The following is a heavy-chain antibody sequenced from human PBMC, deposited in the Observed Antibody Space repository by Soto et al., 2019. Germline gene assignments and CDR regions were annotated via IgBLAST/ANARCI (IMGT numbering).Heavy chain of an antibody. J-gene: IGHJ4*02. CDR1: GFTVSSNY. CDR3: ATLAYDYIWGSYRSDFDY. V-gene: IGHV3-66*01. Sequence: GGSLRLSCAASGFTVSSNYMSWVRQAPGKGLEWVSVIYSGGSTYYADSVKGRFTISRDNSKNTLYLQMNSLRAEDTAVYYCATLAYDYIWGSYRSDFDYWGQGTLVTVSS. D-gene: IGHD3-16*02. CDR2: IYSGGST.